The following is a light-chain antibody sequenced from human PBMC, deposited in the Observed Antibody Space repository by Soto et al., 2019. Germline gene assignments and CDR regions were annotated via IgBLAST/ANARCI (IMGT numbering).Light chain of an antibody. CDR2: KAS. Sequence: DIQMTQSPSTLSASVGDRVTITCRASQSISSWLAWYQQKPGKAPKLLIYKASSLESGVPSRFSGSGSGTDFTLTISSLQPEDFATYYCQQSYSIPWTFGQGTNVDIK. CDR1: QSISSW. V-gene: IGKV1-5*03. J-gene: IGKJ1*01. CDR3: QQSYSIPWT.